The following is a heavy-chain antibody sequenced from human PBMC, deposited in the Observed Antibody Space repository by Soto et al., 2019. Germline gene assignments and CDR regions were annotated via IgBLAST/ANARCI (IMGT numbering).Heavy chain of an antibody. CDR1: GFTFSSHA. J-gene: IGHJ4*02. CDR2: ISYSGTTT. Sequence: EVQLLESGGGLVQPEGSLRLSCAASGFTFSSHAMSWVRQAPGKGLEWVSAISYSGTTTYYAESVKGRFTISRDNSKNALYLQMNSLRVDDTAIYYCAKRFTLFGEVKLSPDFYYWGQGTLVTVSS. CDR3: AKRFTLFGEVKLSPDFYY. V-gene: IGHV3-23*01. D-gene: IGHD3-3*01.